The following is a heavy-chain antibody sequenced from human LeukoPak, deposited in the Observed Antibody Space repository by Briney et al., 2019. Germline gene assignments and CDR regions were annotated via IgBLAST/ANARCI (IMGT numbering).Heavy chain of an antibody. V-gene: IGHV3-23*01. CDR2: ISGSGGST. CDR1: GITFSSYA. J-gene: IGHJ4*02. Sequence: GGSLRLSCSASGITFSSYAMTWVRQAPGKGLEWVSAISGSGGSTYYADSVKGRFTISRDNSKNTLYLQMNSLRAEDTAVYYCAKEPRTQTTMIVVDYYFDYWGQGTLVTVSS. CDR3: AKEPRTQTTMIVVDYYFDY. D-gene: IGHD3-22*01.